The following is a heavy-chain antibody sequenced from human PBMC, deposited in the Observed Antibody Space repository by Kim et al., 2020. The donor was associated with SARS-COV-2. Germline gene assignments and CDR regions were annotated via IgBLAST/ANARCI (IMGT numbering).Heavy chain of an antibody. V-gene: IGHV3-15*01. J-gene: IGHJ6*02. D-gene: IGHD3-10*01. CDR2: IQTKTDGGTT. CDR3: STDHNSRGYGMDV. CDR1: RFTFSNAW. Sequence: GGSLRLSCADSRFTFSNAWMTWIRQAPGKGLEWIGHIQTKTDGGTTDYAAPVKGRFTITRDDSKNTLYLQMNSLKTEDTAVYYCSTDHNSRGYGMDVWGQGTTVTVSS.